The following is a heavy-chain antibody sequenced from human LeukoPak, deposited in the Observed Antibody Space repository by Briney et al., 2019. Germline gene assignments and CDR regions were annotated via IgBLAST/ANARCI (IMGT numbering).Heavy chain of an antibody. CDR1: GFTFSYHW. Sequence: GGSLRLSCAASGFTFSYHWMTWVRQAPGKGLEWVAVISYDGSNKYYADSVKGRFTISRDNSKNTLYLQMNSLRAEDTAVYYCANYDSSGPLAFDIWGQGTMVTVSS. CDR3: ANYDSSGPLAFDI. V-gene: IGHV3-30*18. CDR2: ISYDGSNK. J-gene: IGHJ3*02. D-gene: IGHD3-22*01.